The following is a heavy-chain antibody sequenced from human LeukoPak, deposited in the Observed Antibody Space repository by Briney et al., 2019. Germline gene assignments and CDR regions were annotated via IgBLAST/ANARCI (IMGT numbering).Heavy chain of an antibody. D-gene: IGHD3-16*01. Sequence: PGGSLRLSCAASGFTFSSYSMNWVRQAPGRGLEWVSSISSSSSYIYYADSVKGRFTISRDNAKNAVYLQMNSLRAEDTAVYYCVRDLILTWTPGDDFDHWGQGTLVTVSS. CDR2: ISSSSSYI. CDR3: VRDLILTWTPGDDFDH. J-gene: IGHJ4*02. CDR1: GFTFSSYS. V-gene: IGHV3-21*01.